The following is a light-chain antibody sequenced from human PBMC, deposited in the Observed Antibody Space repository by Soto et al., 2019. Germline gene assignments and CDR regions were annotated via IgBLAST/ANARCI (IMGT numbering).Light chain of an antibody. V-gene: IGLV2-8*01. CDR3: SSRAGSNPYV. CDR2: EVD. Sequence: QSALTQPASVSGSPGQSITISCTGTSSDVGGYNYVSWYQQHPGKAPKLMIYEVDKRPSGVPDRFSGSKSGSTASLTVSGLQAEDEADYYCSSRAGSNPYVFGTGTKLTVL. CDR1: SSDVGGYNY. J-gene: IGLJ1*01.